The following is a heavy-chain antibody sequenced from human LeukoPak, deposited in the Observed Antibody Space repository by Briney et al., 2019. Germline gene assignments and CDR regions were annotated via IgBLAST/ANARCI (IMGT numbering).Heavy chain of an antibody. D-gene: IGHD3-3*01. Sequence: GGSLRLSCAASGFTFSSYWMHWVRQAPGKGLVWVSRINTDGSSTSYADSVKGRFTISRDNAKNTLYLQMNSLRAEDTAVYYCARGETYYDFWSGTIPHSDFDYWGQGTLVTVSS. J-gene: IGHJ4*02. CDR3: ARGETYYDFWSGTIPHSDFDY. CDR1: GFTFSSYW. V-gene: IGHV3-74*01. CDR2: INTDGSST.